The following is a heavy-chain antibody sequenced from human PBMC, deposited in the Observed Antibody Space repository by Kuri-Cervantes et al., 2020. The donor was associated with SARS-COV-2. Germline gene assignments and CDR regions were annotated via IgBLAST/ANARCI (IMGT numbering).Heavy chain of an antibody. Sequence: GESLLISCAASGFTFSSYAMSWVRQAPGKGLEWVSAISGSGGSTYYADSVKGRFTISRDNSKNTLYLQMNSLRAEDTAVYYCARGPPAAVGLYYFDYWGQGTLVTVSS. V-gene: IGHV3-23*01. CDR2: ISGSGGST. D-gene: IGHD6-19*01. CDR3: ARGPPAAVGLYYFDY. CDR1: GFTFSSYA. J-gene: IGHJ4*02.